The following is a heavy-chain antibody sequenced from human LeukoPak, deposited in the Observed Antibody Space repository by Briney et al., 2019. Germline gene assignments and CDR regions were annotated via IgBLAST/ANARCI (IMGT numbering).Heavy chain of an antibody. Sequence: SETLSLTCTVSGGSISSSDYYWSWIRQPPGMGLAWIGYIHYSGATYYNPSLKSRVTLSVDTSKNQFSLRLTSVTAADTAVYYCATKPNGDYYFDYWGQGTLVTVSS. D-gene: IGHD4-17*01. V-gene: IGHV4-30-4*01. J-gene: IGHJ4*02. CDR2: IHYSGAT. CDR1: GGSISSSDYY. CDR3: ATKPNGDYYFDY.